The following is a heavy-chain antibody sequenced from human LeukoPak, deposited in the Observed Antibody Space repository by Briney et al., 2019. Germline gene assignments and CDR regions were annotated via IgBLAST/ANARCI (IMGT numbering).Heavy chain of an antibody. Sequence: GASVKVSCKASGGTFSSYAISWVRQAPGQGLEWMGGIIPIFGTANYAQKFQGRVTITADESTSTAYTELSSLRSEDTAVYYCARPQGYSREVGYYYMDVWGKGITVTVSS. J-gene: IGHJ6*03. CDR1: GGTFSSYA. D-gene: IGHD5-24*01. CDR3: ARPQGYSREVGYYYMDV. CDR2: IIPIFGTA. V-gene: IGHV1-69*13.